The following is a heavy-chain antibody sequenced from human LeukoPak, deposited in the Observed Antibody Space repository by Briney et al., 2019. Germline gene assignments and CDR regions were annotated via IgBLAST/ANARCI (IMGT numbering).Heavy chain of an antibody. Sequence: SQTLSLTCAVYGVSFSVYYCSCIRQPPRKGLEWIGEINHSGSTNYNPSLKSRVTISVDTSKNQFSLKLSSVTAADTAVYYCAREFKSPRSWEPHSTYYYYMDVWGKGTTVTVSS. CDR3: AREFKSPRSWEPHSTYYYYMDV. CDR2: INHSGST. J-gene: IGHJ6*03. D-gene: IGHD1-26*01. V-gene: IGHV4-34*01. CDR1: GVSFSVYY.